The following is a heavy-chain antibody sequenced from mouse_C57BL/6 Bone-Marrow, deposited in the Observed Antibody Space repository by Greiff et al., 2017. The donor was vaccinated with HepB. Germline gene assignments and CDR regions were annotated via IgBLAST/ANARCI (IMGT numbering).Heavy chain of an antibody. CDR2: IYPGDGDT. Sequence: QVQLQQSGPELVKPGASVKISCKASGYAFSSSWMNWVKQRPGKGLEWIGRIYPGDGDTNYNGKFKGKATLTADKSSSTAYMQLSSLTSEDSAVYFCASRDYYAMDYWGQGTSVTVPS. D-gene: IGHD3-3*01. J-gene: IGHJ4*01. CDR1: GYAFSSSW. V-gene: IGHV1-82*01. CDR3: ASRDYYAMDY.